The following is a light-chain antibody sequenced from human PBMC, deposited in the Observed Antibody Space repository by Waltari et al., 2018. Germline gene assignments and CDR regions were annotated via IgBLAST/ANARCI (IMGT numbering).Light chain of an antibody. V-gene: IGKV1-5*03. CDR2: KAS. J-gene: IGKJ1*01. Sequence: DIQMTQSPSTLSASVGDRVTITCRASQNINKWLAWYQQKPGKAPMLLIYKASSLQSGVPSRFSGSGSGTEFTLTISSLQPDDLATYYCQQYSTFWWTFGQGTKVEI. CDR3: QQYSTFWWT. CDR1: QNINKW.